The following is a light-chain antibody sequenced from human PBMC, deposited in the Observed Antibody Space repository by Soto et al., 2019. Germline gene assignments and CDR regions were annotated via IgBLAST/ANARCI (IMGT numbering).Light chain of an antibody. V-gene: IGLV2-14*01. CDR1: SSDVGGYNY. CDR2: DVS. Sequence: QSVLTQPASVSGSPGQSITISCTGTSSDVGGYNYVPWYQQHPGKAPKLMIYDVSNRPSGVFYRFSGSKSGNTASLTISGLQAEDEADYYCSSYTSSSTYVFGTGTKVTVL. CDR3: SSYTSSSTYV. J-gene: IGLJ1*01.